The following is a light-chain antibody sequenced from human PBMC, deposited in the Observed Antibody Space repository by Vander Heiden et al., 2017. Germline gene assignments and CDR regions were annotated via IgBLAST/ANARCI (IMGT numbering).Light chain of an antibody. J-gene: IGKJ4*01. CDR3: QQYNSYPLT. CDR2: QAS. Sequence: DTQMAQFPFTLSASVGDRGTIARRASQSISTWLALYQHKPGRAPRLLIYQASTLESAVSSRFSGSGSGTEFTLIISSLQPDDVAHYYCQQYNSYPLTFGGGTKVE. CDR1: QSISTW. V-gene: IGKV1-5*01.